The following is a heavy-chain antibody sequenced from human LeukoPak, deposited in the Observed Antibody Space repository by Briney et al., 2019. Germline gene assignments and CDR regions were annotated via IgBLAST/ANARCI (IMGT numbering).Heavy chain of an antibody. Sequence: GGSLRLSCAASGFTFSSYGMRWVRQAPGKGLEWVAAIGGSGGSTYYADSVKGRFTISRDNSKNTLYLQMNSLRAEDTAVYYCAKDPRYYDSSGYPYYFDYWGQGTLVTVSS. CDR1: GFTFSSYG. D-gene: IGHD3-22*01. CDR3: AKDPRYYDSSGYPYYFDY. J-gene: IGHJ4*02. V-gene: IGHV3-23*01. CDR2: IGGSGGST.